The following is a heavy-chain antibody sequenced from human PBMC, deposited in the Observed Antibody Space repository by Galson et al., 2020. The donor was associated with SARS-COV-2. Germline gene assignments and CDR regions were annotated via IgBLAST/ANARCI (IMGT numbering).Heavy chain of an antibody. CDR1: GFTFNTYA. CDR2: ISHSGGAT. CDR3: ARGPRVTMLTVFSENGFDP. V-gene: IGHV3-23*01. Sequence: GESLKISCAASGFTFNTYAMAWVRQAPGRGLECVTVISHSGGATHYADSVKGRFTISRDNSKNTLYLQMNSLRVGDTAVYYCARGPRVTMLTVFSENGFDPWGQGTLVTVSS. D-gene: IGHD3-10*02. J-gene: IGHJ5*02.